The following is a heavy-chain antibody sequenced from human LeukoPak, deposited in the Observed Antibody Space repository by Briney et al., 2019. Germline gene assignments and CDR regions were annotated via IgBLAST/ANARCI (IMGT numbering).Heavy chain of an antibody. J-gene: IGHJ4*02. CDR1: GFTFSSYG. CDR3: AAGRDTAMVRLDY. CDR2: IRYDGTNK. Sequence: GGSLRLSCAASGFTFSSYGMHWVRQAPGKGLEWVAFIRYDGTNKYYADSVKGRFTISRDNSKNTMYLQMNSLRAEDTAVYFCAAGRDTAMVRLDYWGQGTLVTVSS. D-gene: IGHD5-18*01. V-gene: IGHV3-30*02.